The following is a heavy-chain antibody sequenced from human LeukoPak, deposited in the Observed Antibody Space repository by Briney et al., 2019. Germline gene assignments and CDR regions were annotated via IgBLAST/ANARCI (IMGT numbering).Heavy chain of an antibody. CDR3: SGSYGPGPV. D-gene: IGHD5-18*01. J-gene: IGHJ4*02. CDR1: GYTFAAHH. CDR2: ILPAGRDK. V-gene: IGHV1-2*02. Sequence: ASVKVSCKASGYTFAAHHIHWVQQAPGQGLEWMGWILPAGRDKKSSQKFQDRMTLTTDTSTTTAYMESNRLIPDDTAAYYCSGSYGPGPVWGQGTLIS.